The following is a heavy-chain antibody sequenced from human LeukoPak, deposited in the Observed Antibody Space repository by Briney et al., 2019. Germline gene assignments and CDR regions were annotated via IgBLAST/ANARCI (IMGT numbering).Heavy chain of an antibody. CDR3: ARVLSIFGLDTTDFYMDV. CDR1: GASISSHY. J-gene: IGHJ6*03. D-gene: IGHD3/OR15-3a*01. Sequence: SETLSLTCAVSGASISSHYWSWIRQPPGKGLEWIGYTSGSISDNPSLKSRVAVSVDPSQNQVSLSLTSVTAADTAVYYCARVLSIFGLDTTDFYMDVWGKGTTVTVSS. CDR2: TSGSI. V-gene: IGHV4-59*11.